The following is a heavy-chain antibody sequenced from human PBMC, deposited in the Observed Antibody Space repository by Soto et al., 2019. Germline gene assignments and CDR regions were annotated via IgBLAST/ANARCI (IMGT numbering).Heavy chain of an antibody. Sequence: SVKVSCKASGDTLTNSYLHWVRQAPGQGLEWMGGINPIIGAANYAQKFQGRVTITADESTSTAYMELSSLRSEDTAVYYCARDRYDYGGNSWGQGTLVTVSS. D-gene: IGHD4-17*01. CDR1: GDTLTNSY. CDR2: INPIIGAA. J-gene: IGHJ4*02. V-gene: IGHV1-69*13. CDR3: ARDRYDYGGNS.